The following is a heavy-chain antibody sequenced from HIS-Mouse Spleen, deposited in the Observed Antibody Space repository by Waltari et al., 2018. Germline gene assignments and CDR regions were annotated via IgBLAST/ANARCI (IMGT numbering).Heavy chain of an antibody. CDR2: IYYSGST. CDR3: AREIPYSSSWYDWYFDL. D-gene: IGHD6-13*01. V-gene: IGHV4-39*07. CDR1: RGPISSSSYP. J-gene: IGHJ2*01. Sequence: QLQLQESGPGLVKPSETLSLTCTVSRGPISSSSYPCAWIRQPPGKGLEWIGSIYYSGSTYYNPSRKSRVTISVDTSKNQFSLKLSSVTAADTAVYYCAREIPYSSSWYDWYFDLWGRGTLVTVSS.